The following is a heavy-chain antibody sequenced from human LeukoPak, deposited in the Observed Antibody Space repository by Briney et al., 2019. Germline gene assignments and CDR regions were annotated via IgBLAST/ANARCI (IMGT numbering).Heavy chain of an antibody. CDR3: AKCAGYEELQLDY. Sequence: PGGSLRLSCAASGFTFSSYAMSWVRQAPGKGLEWVSAISGSGGSTYYADSVKGQFTISRDNSKNTLYLQVNSLRAEDTAVYYCAKCAGYEELQLDYWGQGTLVTVSS. J-gene: IGHJ4*02. D-gene: IGHD2-15*01. V-gene: IGHV3-23*01. CDR2: ISGSGGST. CDR1: GFTFSSYA.